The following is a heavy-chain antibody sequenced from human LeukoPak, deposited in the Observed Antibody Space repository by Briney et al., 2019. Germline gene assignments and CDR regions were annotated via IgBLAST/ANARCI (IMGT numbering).Heavy chain of an antibody. J-gene: IGHJ3*02. CDR3: ARGANGTLYDAFDI. CDR2: IYYSGTT. Sequence: SETLSLTCTVSGGSISTYYWSWIRQPPGEGLEWIGSIYYSGTTHSNPSLKSRATISVDTSKNHLSLKVNSVTAADTAVYYCARGANGTLYDAFDIWGRGTMVTVSS. V-gene: IGHV4-59*01. D-gene: IGHD3-16*01. CDR1: GGSISTYY.